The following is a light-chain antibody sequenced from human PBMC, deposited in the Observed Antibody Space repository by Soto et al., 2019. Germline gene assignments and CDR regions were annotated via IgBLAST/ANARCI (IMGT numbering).Light chain of an antibody. CDR1: QSISSY. CDR3: QQSYRTPLT. V-gene: IGKV1-39*01. CDR2: AAS. Sequence: DIQMTQSPSSLSASVGDRVTITCRASQSISSYLNWYQQKQGKAPKLLIYAASSLQSGAPSRVSGRGQGTDGTRTSSSMKNEDVATDYCQQSYRTPLTFGQGTKVDI. J-gene: IGKJ1*01.